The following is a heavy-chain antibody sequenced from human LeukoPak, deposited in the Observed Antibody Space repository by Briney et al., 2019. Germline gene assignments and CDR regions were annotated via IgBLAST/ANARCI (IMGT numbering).Heavy chain of an antibody. CDR3: AGGTVVVGTLGGFDP. V-gene: IGHV3-21*01. CDR1: GFTFSSYS. D-gene: IGHD1-26*01. J-gene: IGHJ5*02. CDR2: ISSSSSYI. Sequence: PGGSLRLSCAASGFTFSSYSMNWVRQAPGKGLECVSSISSSSSYIYYADSVKGRFTISRDNAKNSLYLQMNSLRAEDTAVYYCAGGTVVVGTLGGFDPWGQGTLVTVSS.